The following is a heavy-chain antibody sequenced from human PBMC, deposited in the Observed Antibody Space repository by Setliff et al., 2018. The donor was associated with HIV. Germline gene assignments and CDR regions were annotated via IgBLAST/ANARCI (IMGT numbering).Heavy chain of an antibody. J-gene: IGHJ6*03. CDR1: GDSITGRW. V-gene: IGHV4-59*11. D-gene: IGHD2-2*01. CDR2: IYHNGFD. Sequence: SETLSLTCTVSGDSITGRWLSWIRQPPGKGLEWTGNIYHNGFDNYNPSLKSRLTISVDTSKNQVSLTLSSVTPADTDVYYCARHICGTTACYEDYYYMDVWGKGSTVTGS. CDR3: ARHICGTTACYEDYYYMDV.